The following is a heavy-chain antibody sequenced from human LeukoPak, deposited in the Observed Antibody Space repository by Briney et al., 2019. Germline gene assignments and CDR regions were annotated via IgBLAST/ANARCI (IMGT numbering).Heavy chain of an antibody. D-gene: IGHD6-19*01. Sequence: GGSLRLSCAASGFTFSSYGMHWVRQAPGKGLEWVAVISYDGTNKYYADSVKGRFTISRDNSKNTLYLQMNSLRAEDTAVYYCAKDLYIALAGREPDYWGQGTLVTVTS. CDR3: AKDLYIALAGREPDY. CDR2: ISYDGTNK. J-gene: IGHJ4*02. V-gene: IGHV3-30*18. CDR1: GFTFSSYG.